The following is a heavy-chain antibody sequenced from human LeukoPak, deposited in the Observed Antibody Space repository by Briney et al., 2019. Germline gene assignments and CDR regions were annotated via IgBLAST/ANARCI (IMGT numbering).Heavy chain of an antibody. J-gene: IGHJ4*02. V-gene: IGHV1-69*06. CDR1: GGTFSSYA. D-gene: IGHD6-13*01. CDR3: AHPYSSSWYYFDY. Sequence: SVKVSCKASGGTFSSYAISWVRQAPGQGLEWMGGIIPIFGTANYAQKFQDRVTITADKSTSTAYMELSSLRSEDTAVYYCAHPYSSSWYYFDYWGQGTLVTVSS. CDR2: IIPIFGTA.